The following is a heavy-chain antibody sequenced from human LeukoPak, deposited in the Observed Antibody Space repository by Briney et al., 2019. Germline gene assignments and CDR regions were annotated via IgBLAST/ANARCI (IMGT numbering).Heavy chain of an antibody. D-gene: IGHD3-3*01. CDR3: ARSWSY. V-gene: IGHV3-48*04. J-gene: IGHJ4*02. CDR2: MSISGSTI. CDR1: GFTFSDYS. Sequence: GGSLRLSCVASGFTFSDYSMNWVRQAPGRGLEYIAYMSISGSTIKYAESVKGRFTISRDNAQDSLFLHMNSLRAEDTAVYYCARSWSYWGQGTLVTVSS.